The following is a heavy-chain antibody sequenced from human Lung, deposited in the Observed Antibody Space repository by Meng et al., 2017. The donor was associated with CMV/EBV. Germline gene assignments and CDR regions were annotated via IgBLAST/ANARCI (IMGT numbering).Heavy chain of an antibody. Sequence: GESXKISXAASGFTFSSYSMNWVRQAPGKGLEWVSSISSSSSYIYYADSVKGRFTISRDNAKNSLYLQMNSLRAEDTAVYYCARDRYSGSSDAFDIWGQGXMVTVSS. CDR1: GFTFSSYS. CDR3: ARDRYSGSSDAFDI. D-gene: IGHD1-26*01. V-gene: IGHV3-21*01. J-gene: IGHJ3*02. CDR2: ISSSSSYI.